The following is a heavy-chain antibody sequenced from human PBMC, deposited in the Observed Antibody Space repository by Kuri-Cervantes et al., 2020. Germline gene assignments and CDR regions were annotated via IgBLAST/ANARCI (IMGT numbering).Heavy chain of an antibody. V-gene: IGHV1-46*01. CDR1: GYTFTGYY. J-gene: IGHJ4*02. Sequence: ASVKVSCKASGYTFTGYYMHWVRQAPGQGLEWMGIINPSGGSTSYARKFQGRVTMTRGTSTSTVYMELSSLRSEDTAVYYCARDHYYDSSGKDDYWGQGTLVTVSS. D-gene: IGHD3-22*01. CDR3: ARDHYYDSSGKDDY. CDR2: INPSGGST.